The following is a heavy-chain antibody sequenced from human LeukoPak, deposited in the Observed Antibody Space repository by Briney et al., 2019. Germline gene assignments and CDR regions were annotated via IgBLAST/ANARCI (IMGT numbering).Heavy chain of an antibody. CDR3: ARGRNPGYYFDY. Sequence: SETLSLTCAVYGGSFSGYYWSWIRQPPGKGLEWIGEINHSGSTNYNPSLKSRVTISVDTSKNQFSLKLSSVTAADTAVYYCARGRNPGYYFDYWGQGTLVTVSS. D-gene: IGHD1-14*01. CDR1: GGSFSGYY. J-gene: IGHJ4*02. V-gene: IGHV4-34*01. CDR2: INHSGST.